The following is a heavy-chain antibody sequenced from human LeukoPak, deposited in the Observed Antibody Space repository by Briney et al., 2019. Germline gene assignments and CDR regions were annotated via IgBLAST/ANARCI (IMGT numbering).Heavy chain of an antibody. Sequence: SETLSLTCTVSGGSISSYYWSWIRQPAGKGLEWIGHIFTSGSTNYNPSLKSRVTISVDKSKNQFSLKLISVTAADTAVYYCARFDSSSRSYYYDYWSQGTLVTVSS. CDR3: ARFDSSSRSYYYDY. V-gene: IGHV4-4*07. CDR2: IFTSGST. CDR1: GGSISSYY. D-gene: IGHD6-13*01. J-gene: IGHJ4*02.